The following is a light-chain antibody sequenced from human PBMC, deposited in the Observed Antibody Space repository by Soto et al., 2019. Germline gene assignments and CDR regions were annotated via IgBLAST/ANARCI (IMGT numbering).Light chain of an antibody. Sequence: EIVLTQSPATLSLSPGERATLSCRASQSVKNYLHWYPQKPGQAPRLLIYGVSSRATGVPVSFSGSGAGTDFTRPISRLEPEDFAVDYCQQYVSAPITFGQGTRLEIK. V-gene: IGKV3-20*01. CDR2: GVS. CDR1: QSVKNY. CDR3: QQYVSAPIT. J-gene: IGKJ5*01.